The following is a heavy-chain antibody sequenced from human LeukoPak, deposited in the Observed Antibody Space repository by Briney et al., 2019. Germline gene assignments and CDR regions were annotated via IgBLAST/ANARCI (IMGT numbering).Heavy chain of an antibody. CDR2: IYSGGST. CDR1: GFTVRNNY. J-gene: IGHJ4*02. D-gene: IGHD4-17*01. Sequence: GGSLRLSCAASGFTVRNNYMSWVRQAPGKGLERVSVIYSGGSTYYADSVKGRFTISRDNSKNTLYLQMNSLRAEDTAVYYCARGPRVTTFSGGFLDYWGQGTLVTVSS. CDR3: ARGPRVTTFSGGFLDY. V-gene: IGHV3-66*01.